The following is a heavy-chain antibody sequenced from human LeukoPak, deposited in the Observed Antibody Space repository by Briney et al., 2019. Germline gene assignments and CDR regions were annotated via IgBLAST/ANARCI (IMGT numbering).Heavy chain of an antibody. CDR2: IHYSGST. Sequence: PSETLSLTCSVSGGSISSGGYYWSWIRQHPGRGLEWIGYIHYSGSTFYTPSLKSRLTISVDTSKNQFSLRLSSVTAADTAVYYCARDRSAYNHLDNWGQGTLITVSS. CDR1: GGSISSGGYY. J-gene: IGHJ4*02. V-gene: IGHV4-31*03. D-gene: IGHD3-16*01. CDR3: ARDRSAYNHLDN.